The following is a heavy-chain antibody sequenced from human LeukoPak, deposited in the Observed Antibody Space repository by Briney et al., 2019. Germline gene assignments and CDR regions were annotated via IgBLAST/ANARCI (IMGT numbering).Heavy chain of an antibody. V-gene: IGHV4-39*01. CDR2: VYYTGNT. J-gene: IGHJ3*01. CDR1: GDSISYHNYY. D-gene: IGHD6-25*01. Sequence: SETLSLTCAVSGDSISYHNYYWDWIRQPPGKGLEWIGTVYYTGNTYYNPSLKSRVAISVDTSKNQFSLQLTSMTAADTAVYYCARLRATAGHRGGFDCGGRGTTVTVSS. CDR3: ARLRATAGHRGGFDC.